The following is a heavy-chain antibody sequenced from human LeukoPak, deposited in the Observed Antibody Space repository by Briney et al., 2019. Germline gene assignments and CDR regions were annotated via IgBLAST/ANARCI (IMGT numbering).Heavy chain of an antibody. CDR3: ARSRQASGLFNS. Sequence: SETLSLTCTVSGYAITSGGFSWNWIRQPPGKGLEWIGCIYDRGPAYYNPSLKSRFTISVDRPKNQFFLNVTSLTAADTAVYYCARSRQASGLFNSWGQGTLVVVSS. CDR2: IYDRGPA. D-gene: IGHD3-10*01. J-gene: IGHJ5*01. CDR1: GYAITSGGFS. V-gene: IGHV4-30-2*01.